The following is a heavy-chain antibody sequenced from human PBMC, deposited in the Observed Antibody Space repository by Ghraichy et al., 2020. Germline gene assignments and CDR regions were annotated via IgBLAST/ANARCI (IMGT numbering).Heavy chain of an antibody. CDR2: ISSSSYI. CDR3: ARGVDYGDYRVDY. V-gene: IGHV3-21*01. D-gene: IGHD4-17*01. CDR1: GFTFSSYS. J-gene: IGHJ4*02. Sequence: GSLRLSCAASGFTFSSYSMNWVRQAPGKGLEWVSSISSSSYIYYADSVKGRFTISRDNAKNSLYLQMNSLRAEDTAVYYCARGVDYGDYRVDYWGQGTLVTVSS.